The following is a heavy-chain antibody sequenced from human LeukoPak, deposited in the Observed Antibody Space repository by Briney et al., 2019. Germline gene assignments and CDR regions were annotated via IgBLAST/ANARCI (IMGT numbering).Heavy chain of an antibody. CDR1: GYTFTGYY. D-gene: IGHD6-6*01. V-gene: IGHV1-2*02. CDR2: INPNSGGT. CDR3: ARDRDVQQLVRGGFDY. Sequence: ASVKVSCKASGYTFTGYYMHWVRQAPGQGLEWMGWINPNSGGTNYAQQFQGRVTMTRDTSISTAYMELSRLRSDDTAVYYCARDRDVQQLVRGGFDYWGQGTLVTVSS. J-gene: IGHJ4*02.